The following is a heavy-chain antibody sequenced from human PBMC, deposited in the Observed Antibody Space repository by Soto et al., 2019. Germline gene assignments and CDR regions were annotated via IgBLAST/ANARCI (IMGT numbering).Heavy chain of an antibody. V-gene: IGHV1-69*18. D-gene: IGHD2-21*01. CDR2: IIPIFGAT. J-gene: IGHJ3*02. CDR3: ATDDTGVVGADSAFDI. CDR1: GGTFSNHA. Sequence: QVLLVQSGPEVKKPGSSVKISCKASGGTFSNHAFSWVRQAPGQGLEWMGTIIPIFGATNYAQNFQGRVTITADESTSTAYMDLSSLRFEDTPVYYCATDDTGVVGADSAFDIWGQGTMVTVSS.